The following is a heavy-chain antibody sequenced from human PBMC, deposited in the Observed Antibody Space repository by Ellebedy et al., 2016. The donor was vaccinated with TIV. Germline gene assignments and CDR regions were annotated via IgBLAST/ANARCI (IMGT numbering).Heavy chain of an antibody. CDR1: GGSISSSSYY. CDR3: ARLFGEFYGSGSYPDY. J-gene: IGHJ4*02. D-gene: IGHD3-10*01. CDR2: IYYSGST. Sequence: GSLRLSXTVSGGSISSSSYYWGWIRQPPGKGLEWIGSIYYSGSTYYNPSLKSRVTISVDTSKNQFSLKLSSVTAADTAVYYCARLFGEFYGSGSYPDYWGQGTLVTVSS. V-gene: IGHV4-39*01.